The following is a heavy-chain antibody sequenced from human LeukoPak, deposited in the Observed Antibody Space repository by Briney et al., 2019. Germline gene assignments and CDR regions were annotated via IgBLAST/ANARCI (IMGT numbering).Heavy chain of an antibody. Sequence: PGGSLRLSCAASGFTFSSYAMNWVRQAPGKGLEWVAVISYDGSNKYYADSVKGRFTISRDNSKNTLYLQMNSLRAEDTAVYYCARGTVAARYSYFDYWGQGTLVTVSS. CDR1: GFTFSSYA. J-gene: IGHJ4*02. CDR3: ARGTVAARYSYFDY. D-gene: IGHD6-19*01. V-gene: IGHV3-30-3*01. CDR2: ISYDGSNK.